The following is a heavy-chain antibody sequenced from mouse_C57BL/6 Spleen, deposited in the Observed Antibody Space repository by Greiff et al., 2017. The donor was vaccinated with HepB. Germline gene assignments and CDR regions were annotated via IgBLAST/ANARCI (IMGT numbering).Heavy chain of an antibody. J-gene: IGHJ3*01. CDR3: ARRGYGSPFAY. V-gene: IGHV1-64*01. CDR1: GYTFTSYW. CDR2: IHPNSGST. Sequence: VQLQQSGAELVKPGASVKLSCKASGYTFTSYWMHWVKQRPGQGLEWIGMIHPNSGSTNYNEKFKSKATLTVDKSSSTAYMQLSSLTSEDSAVYYCARRGYGSPFAYWGQGTLVTVSA. D-gene: IGHD1-1*01.